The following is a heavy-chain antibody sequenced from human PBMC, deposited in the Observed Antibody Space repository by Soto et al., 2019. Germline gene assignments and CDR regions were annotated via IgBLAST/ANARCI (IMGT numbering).Heavy chain of an antibody. CDR1: GGSISSYY. J-gene: IGHJ3*02. V-gene: IGHV4-59*12. D-gene: IGHD5-12*01. CDR2: IYYSGST. Sequence: SETLSLTCTVSGGSISSYYWSWIRQHPGKGLEWIGYIYYSGSTYYNPSLKSRVTISVDTSKNQFSLKLSSVTAADTAVYYCARYSGYAYHAFDIWGQGTMVTVSS. CDR3: ARYSGYAYHAFDI.